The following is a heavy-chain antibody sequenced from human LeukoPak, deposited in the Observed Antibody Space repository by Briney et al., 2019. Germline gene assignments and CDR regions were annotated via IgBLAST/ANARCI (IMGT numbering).Heavy chain of an antibody. J-gene: IGHJ4*02. Sequence: SETLSLTCTVSGGSISSYYWSWIRQPPGKGLEGLGYIYYSGRTNFTPSLKSRVTMSVDPSKNQFSLRLSSVTAADTAVYFCARGRISSGWFAHFDYWGQGTLVTVSS. CDR1: GGSISSYY. D-gene: IGHD6-19*01. CDR2: IYYSGRT. V-gene: IGHV4-59*01. CDR3: ARGRISSGWFAHFDY.